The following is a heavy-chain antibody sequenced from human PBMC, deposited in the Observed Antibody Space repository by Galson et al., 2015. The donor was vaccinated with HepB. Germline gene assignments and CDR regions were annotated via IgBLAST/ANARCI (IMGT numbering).Heavy chain of an antibody. J-gene: IGHJ6*02. Sequence: SLRLSCAASGFSVSSNYMSWVRQAPGKGLEWVSVIYSGGNTYYADSVKGRFTISRDNSNNTLFLQMNSLRAEDTAVYYCARAQGSHYYYGMDVWGQGTTVTVSS. CDR2: IYSGGNT. CDR1: GFSVSSNY. D-gene: IGHD6-19*01. CDR3: ARAQGSHYYYGMDV. V-gene: IGHV3-66*01.